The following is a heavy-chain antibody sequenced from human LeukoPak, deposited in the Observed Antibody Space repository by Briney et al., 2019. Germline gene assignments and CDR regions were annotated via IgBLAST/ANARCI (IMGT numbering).Heavy chain of an antibody. J-gene: IGHJ6*03. CDR3: ARGIRWPPHRYYYYYYYMDV. V-gene: IGHV4-34*01. CDR1: GGSFSGYY. CDR2: INHSGST. D-gene: IGHD2-15*01. Sequence: PSETLSLTCAVYGGSFSGYYWSWIRQPPGKGLEWIGEINHSGSTNYNPSLKSRVTISVDTSKNQFSLKLSSVTAADTAVYYCARGIRWPPHRYYYYYYYMDVWGKGTTVTVSS.